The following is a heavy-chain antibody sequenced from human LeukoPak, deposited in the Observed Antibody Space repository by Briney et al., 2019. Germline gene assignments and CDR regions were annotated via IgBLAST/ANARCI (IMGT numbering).Heavy chain of an antibody. J-gene: IGHJ4*02. V-gene: IGHV4-34*01. CDR3: AREGRSVVIKFFEY. D-gene: IGHD2-2*01. CDR1: GGSFSDYY. Sequence: SETLSLTCVVYGGSFSDYYWTLIRQPPGKGLEWIGEINHSGSTNYNSSLKSRVTISVDTSKNQLSLKLSSATAADTAVYYCAREGRSVVIKFFEYWGQGTLVTVSS. CDR2: INHSGST.